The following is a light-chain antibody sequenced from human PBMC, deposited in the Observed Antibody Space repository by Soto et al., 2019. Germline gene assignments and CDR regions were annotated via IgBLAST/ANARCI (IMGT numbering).Light chain of an antibody. CDR2: EVN. CDR3: VSFTPTXTHV. V-gene: IGLV2-14*01. CDR1: SSDICAYYY. Sequence: QSFLTQPASLSGSPGQSITISCTGTSSDICAYYYVSWFQQHPGKAPKLMISEVNNRPSGVYNRFSGSKSGNTAYLTISGLQVEDEAEYFCVSFTPTXTHVFGTRTKVXV. J-gene: IGLJ1*01.